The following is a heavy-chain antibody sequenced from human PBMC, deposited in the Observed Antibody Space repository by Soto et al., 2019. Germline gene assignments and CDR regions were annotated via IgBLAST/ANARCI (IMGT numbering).Heavy chain of an antibody. D-gene: IGHD6-13*01. J-gene: IGHJ5*02. CDR2: IIPILGIA. CDR3: ARAARIAAAGTWFDP. V-gene: IGHV1-69*02. CDR1: GGTFSSYT. Sequence: QVQLVQSGAEVKKPGSSVKVSCKASGGTFSSYTISWVRQAPGQGLEWMGRIIPILGIANYAQKFQGRVTITADKSTSTAYMERSSLRSEDTAVYYCARAARIAAAGTWFDPWGQGPLVTVSS.